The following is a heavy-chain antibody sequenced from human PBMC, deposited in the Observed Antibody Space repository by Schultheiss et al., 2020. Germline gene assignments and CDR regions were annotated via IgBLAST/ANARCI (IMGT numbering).Heavy chain of an antibody. CDR2: IYYSGST. CDR1: GGSISSGGYY. J-gene: IGHJ6*02. CDR3: ARGPATYSSGWYSPLDYYYGMDV. Sequence: SETLSLTCTVSGGSISSGGYYWSWIRQHPGKGLEWIGYIYYSGSTYYNPSLKSRVTISVDTSKNQFSLKLSSVTAADTAVYYCARGPATYSSGWYSPLDYYYGMDVWGQGTTVTVSS. D-gene: IGHD6-19*01. V-gene: IGHV4-31*03.